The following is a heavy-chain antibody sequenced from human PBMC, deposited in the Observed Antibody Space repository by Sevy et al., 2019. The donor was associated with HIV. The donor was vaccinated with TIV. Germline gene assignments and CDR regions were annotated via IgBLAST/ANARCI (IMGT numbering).Heavy chain of an antibody. V-gene: IGHV4-61*02. CDR3: AGEGSSGWYGELDY. CDR2: IYTSGST. Sequence: SETLSLTCTVSGGSISSGTYYWSWIRQPAGKGLEWIGRIYTSGSTNYNPFLKSRVTISVDTSKNQFSLKLSSVTAADTAVYYCAGEGSSGWYGELDYWGQGTLVTVSS. D-gene: IGHD6-19*01. J-gene: IGHJ4*02. CDR1: GGSISSGTYY.